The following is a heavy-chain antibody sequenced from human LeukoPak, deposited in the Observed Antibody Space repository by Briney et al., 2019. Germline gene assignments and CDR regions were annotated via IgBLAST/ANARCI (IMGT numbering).Heavy chain of an antibody. V-gene: IGHV1-18*01. CDR1: GYTFTSYG. D-gene: IGHD3-9*01. Sequence: ASVKVSCKASGYTFTSYGISWVRQAPGQGLEWMGWISAYNGNTNYAQKLQGRVTMTTDTSTSTAYMELRSPRSDDTAVYYRARHALRYFDWLLSLQPSFDYWGQGTLVTVSS. CDR3: ARHALRYFDWLLSLQPSFDY. CDR2: ISAYNGNT. J-gene: IGHJ4*02.